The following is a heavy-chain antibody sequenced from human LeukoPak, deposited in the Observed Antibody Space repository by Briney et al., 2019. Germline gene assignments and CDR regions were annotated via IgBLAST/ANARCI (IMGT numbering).Heavy chain of an antibody. CDR2: IRYDGSNK. Sequence: GGSLRLSCAASGFTFSSYGMHWVRQAPGKGLEWVAFIRYDGSNKYYADSVKGRFTIARDNSKNALYLQMNSLRAEDTAVYYCAKDIPPDPRSPIIAAADSFDYWGQGTLVTVSS. CDR1: GFTFSSYG. J-gene: IGHJ4*02. V-gene: IGHV3-30*02. D-gene: IGHD6-13*01. CDR3: AKDIPPDPRSPIIAAADSFDY.